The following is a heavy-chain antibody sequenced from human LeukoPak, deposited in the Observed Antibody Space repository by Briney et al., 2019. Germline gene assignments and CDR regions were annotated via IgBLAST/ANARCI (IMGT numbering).Heavy chain of an antibody. CDR1: GDSISQSNYY. Sequence: SETLSLTCTVSGDSISQSNYYWGWIRQPPGKGLEWIGSIYYSGSTYYTPSLKSRVTISVDTSKNQFSLKLSSVTAADTAVYYCARHSRSGYSGYENAFDIWGQGTMVTVSS. V-gene: IGHV4-39*01. CDR2: IYYSGST. J-gene: IGHJ3*02. D-gene: IGHD5-12*01. CDR3: ARHSRSGYSGYENAFDI.